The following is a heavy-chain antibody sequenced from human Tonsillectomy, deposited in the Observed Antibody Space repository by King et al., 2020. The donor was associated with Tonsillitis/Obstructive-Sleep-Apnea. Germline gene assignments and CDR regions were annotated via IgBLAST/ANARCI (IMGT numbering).Heavy chain of an antibody. V-gene: IGHV3-74*01. D-gene: IGHD2-2*01. CDR3: ARKLSRSHFDGLDV. CDR2: INSDGSNT. Sequence: VQLVESGGGLVQPGGSLRLSCAASGFTFSSYWMHWVRQAPGKGLVWVSRINSDGSNTTYADSVKGRFTISRDNAKNTLYLQMNSLRAEDTAVYYCARKLSRSHFDGLDVWGQGTTVTVSS. J-gene: IGHJ6*02. CDR1: GFTFSSYW.